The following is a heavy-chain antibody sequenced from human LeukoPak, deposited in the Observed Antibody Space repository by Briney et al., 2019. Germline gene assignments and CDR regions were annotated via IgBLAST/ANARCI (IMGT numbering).Heavy chain of an antibody. CDR1: GFTFSSYA. D-gene: IGHD6-6*01. CDR2: ISGSGGST. Sequence: GGSLRLSCAASGFTFSSYAMSWVRQAPGKGLEWVSAISGSGGSTYYADSVKGRFTISRDNSKNTLYLQMNSLRAEDTAVYYCATDALWDPVEYSSSYSDYWGQGTPGTVSS. CDR3: ATDALWDPVEYSSSYSDY. J-gene: IGHJ4*02. V-gene: IGHV3-23*01.